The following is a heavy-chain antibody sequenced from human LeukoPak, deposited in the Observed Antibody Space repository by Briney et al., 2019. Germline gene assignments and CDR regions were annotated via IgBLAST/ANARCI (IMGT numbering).Heavy chain of an antibody. Sequence: GESLQISCKGSGYGFTSYWIGWVRQLPGKGLEWMGIIYPGDSDTRYSPSFQGQVTISADKSISTAYLQWSSLKASDTAMYYCARTFYGSGSYSPPLGYWGQGTLVTVSS. CDR1: GYGFTSYW. V-gene: IGHV5-51*01. J-gene: IGHJ4*02. D-gene: IGHD3-10*01. CDR2: IYPGDSDT. CDR3: ARTFYGSGSYSPPLGY.